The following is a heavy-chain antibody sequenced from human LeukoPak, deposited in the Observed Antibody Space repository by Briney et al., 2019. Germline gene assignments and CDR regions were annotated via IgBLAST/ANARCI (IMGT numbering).Heavy chain of an antibody. D-gene: IGHD1-20*01. V-gene: IGHV1-18*01. CDR2: ISAYNGNA. CDR1: GYTFSRYG. CDR3: ARTVDSYNWRENWFDP. J-gene: IGHJ5*02. Sequence: GASVKVSCKASGYTFSRYGISWVRRAPGHGLGWMGWISAYNGNAKYAQTLQGRVTMTTDTSTSTAYMELRSLTSDDPAVYYCARTVDSYNWRENWFDPWGQGTLVTVSS.